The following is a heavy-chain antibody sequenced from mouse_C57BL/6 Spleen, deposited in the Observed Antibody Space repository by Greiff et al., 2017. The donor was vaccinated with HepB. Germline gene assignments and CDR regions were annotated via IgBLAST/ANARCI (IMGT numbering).Heavy chain of an antibody. J-gene: IGHJ2*01. V-gene: IGHV10-1*01. CDR2: IRSKSNNYAT. D-gene: IGHD2-12*01. Sequence: EVKLVESGGGLVQPKGSLKLSCAASGFSFNTYAMTWVRQAPGKGLEWVARIRSKSNNYATYYADSVKDRFTISRDDSESMLYLQMNNLKTEDTAMYYCGRHVYDGGYFDYWGQGTTLTVSS. CDR3: GRHVYDGGYFDY. CDR1: GFSFNTYA.